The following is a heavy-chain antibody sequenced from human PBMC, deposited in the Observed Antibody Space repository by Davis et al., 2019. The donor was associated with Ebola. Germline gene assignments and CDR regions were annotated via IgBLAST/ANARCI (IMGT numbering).Heavy chain of an antibody. D-gene: IGHD3-9*01. CDR3: ARGDILTGYSY. CDR2: MHHGGSS. J-gene: IGHJ4*02. V-gene: IGHV4-4*02. CDR1: GGSLTSRNW. Sequence: TLSLTCTVSGGSLTSRNWWSWVRQSPGKGLEWIGEMHHGGSSNYNPSLKSRVTISVDKSKSQFSLRLTSVTAADTAVYYCARGDILTGYSYWGQGTLVTVSS.